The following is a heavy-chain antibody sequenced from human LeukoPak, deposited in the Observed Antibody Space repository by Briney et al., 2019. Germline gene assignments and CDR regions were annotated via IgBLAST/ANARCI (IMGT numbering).Heavy chain of an antibody. D-gene: IGHD3-10*01. CDR3: ARVANGSGSLH. CDR1: GFTFSSYG. V-gene: IGHV3-48*04. J-gene: IGHJ4*02. Sequence: PGRSLRLSCAASGFTFSSYGMHWVRQAPGKGLEWVSYISSSGSTIYYADSVKGRFTISRDNAKNSLYLQMNSLRAEDTAVYYCARVANGSGSLHWGQGTLVTVSS. CDR2: ISSSGSTI.